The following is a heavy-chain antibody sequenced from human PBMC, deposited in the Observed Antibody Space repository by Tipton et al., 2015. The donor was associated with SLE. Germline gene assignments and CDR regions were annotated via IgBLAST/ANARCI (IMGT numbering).Heavy chain of an antibody. J-gene: IGHJ3*02. CDR3: ARGTSSGYGANGFDI. Sequence: QSGAEVKKPGASVKVSCKASGYTFTSYDINWVRQATGQGLEWMGWMNPNSGNTVYAQKFQGRVTMTTDTSTSTAYMELRSLRSDDTAVYYCARGTSSGYGANGFDIWGQGTMVTVSS. D-gene: IGHD6-13*01. CDR2: MNPNSGNT. CDR1: GYTFTSYD. V-gene: IGHV1-8*02.